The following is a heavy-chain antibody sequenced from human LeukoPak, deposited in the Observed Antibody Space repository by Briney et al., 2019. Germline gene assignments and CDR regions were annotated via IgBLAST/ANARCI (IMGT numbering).Heavy chain of an antibody. CDR3: ARDRDYGDYVYAFDY. Sequence: GASVKVSCKASGYTFTGYYMHWVRQAPGQGLEWMGWINPNSGGTNYAQKFQGRVTMTRDTSISTAYMELSRLRSDDTAVYYCARDRDYGDYVYAFDYWGQGTLVTVSS. D-gene: IGHD4-17*01. J-gene: IGHJ4*02. CDR2: INPNSGGT. V-gene: IGHV1-2*02. CDR1: GYTFTGYY.